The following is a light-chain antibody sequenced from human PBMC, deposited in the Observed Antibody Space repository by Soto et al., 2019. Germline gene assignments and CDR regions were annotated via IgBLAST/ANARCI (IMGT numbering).Light chain of an antibody. CDR3: QQYSSYPFT. J-gene: IGKJ3*01. CDR2: DAT. CDR1: QSIDGW. V-gene: IGKV1-5*01. Sequence: DIQMTQSPSTLSASIGDRVTITCRASQSIDGWLAWYQHKRGRAPELLIYDATRLQSGVPSTFSGSASGTDLTLTISSLQPDDFATYYCQQYSSYPFTFGPGTKVDV.